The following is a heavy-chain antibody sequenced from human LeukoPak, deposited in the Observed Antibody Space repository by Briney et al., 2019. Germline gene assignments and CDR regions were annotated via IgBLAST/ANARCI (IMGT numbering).Heavy chain of an antibody. J-gene: IGHJ3*02. V-gene: IGHV4-31*03. D-gene: IGHD2-15*01. CDR3: ASRQISGLDAFDI. Sequence: PSETLSLTCTVSGGSISSGGYYWSWIRQHPGKGLEWIGYIYYSGSTYYNPSLKSRVTISVDTSKNQFSLKLSSVTAADTAVYYCASRQISGLDAFDIWGRGAMVTVSS. CDR1: GGSISSGGYY. CDR2: IYYSGST.